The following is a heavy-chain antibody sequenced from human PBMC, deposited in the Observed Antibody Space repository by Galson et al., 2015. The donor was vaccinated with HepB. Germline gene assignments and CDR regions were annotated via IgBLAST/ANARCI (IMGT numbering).Heavy chain of an antibody. V-gene: IGHV3-53*01. CDR3: ARDRVAVAGTEYYYYYGMDV. CDR2: IYSGGST. Sequence: SLRLSCAASGFTVSSNYMSWVRQAPGKGLEWVSVIYSGGSTYYADTVKGRFTISRDNSKNTLYHQMNSLSAEDTAVYYCARDRVAVAGTEYYYYYGMDVWCQVTTVTVSS. D-gene: IGHD6-19*01. CDR1: GFTVSSNY. J-gene: IGHJ6*02.